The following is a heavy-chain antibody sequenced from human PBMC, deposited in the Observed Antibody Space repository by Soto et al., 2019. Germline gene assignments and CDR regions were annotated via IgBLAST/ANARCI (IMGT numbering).Heavy chain of an antibody. Sequence: EVQLLESGGGLARPGGSLRLSCVASGFIFSDYAMTWIRQAPGKGLEWVATISAIGGNIEYTDSLKGRFTISRDNSKKTVYLQINGLTADDTAVHYCAKVAGCLGYFDLWGRGTLVTVSS. D-gene: IGHD3-16*01. J-gene: IGHJ2*01. CDR1: GFIFSDYA. CDR2: ISAIGGNI. CDR3: AKVAGCLGYFDL. V-gene: IGHV3-23*01.